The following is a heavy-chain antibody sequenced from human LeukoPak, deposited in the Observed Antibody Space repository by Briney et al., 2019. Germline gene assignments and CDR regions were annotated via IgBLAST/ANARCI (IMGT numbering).Heavy chain of an antibody. CDR2: INHSGST. Sequence: SETLSLTCAVYGGSFSGYYWSWMRQPPGKGLEWIGEINHSGSTNYNPSLKSRVTISVDTSKNQFSLKLSSVTAADTAVYYCARGWDILVVPAAIGDPFDYWGQGTLVTVSS. V-gene: IGHV4-34*01. CDR1: GGSFSGYY. J-gene: IGHJ4*02. CDR3: ARGWDILVVPAAIGDPFDY. D-gene: IGHD2-2*01.